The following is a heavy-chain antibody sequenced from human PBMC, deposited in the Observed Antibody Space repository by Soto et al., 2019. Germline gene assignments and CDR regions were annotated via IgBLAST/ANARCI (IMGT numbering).Heavy chain of an antibody. CDR3: ARDRGSGWYRGGYYYYGMDV. V-gene: IGHV1-18*01. J-gene: IGHJ6*02. CDR2: ISAYNGNT. CDR1: GYTFTSYG. Sequence: QVQLVQSGAEVKKPGASVKVSCKASGYTFTSYGISWVRQAPGQGLEWMGWISAYNGNTNYAQKLQGRVTMTTDTSTSTAYMELRSLRSDDTAAYYCARDRGSGWYRGGYYYYGMDVWGQGTTVTVSS. D-gene: IGHD6-19*01.